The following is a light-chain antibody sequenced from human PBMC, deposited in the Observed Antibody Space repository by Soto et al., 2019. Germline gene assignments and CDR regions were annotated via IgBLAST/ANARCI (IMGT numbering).Light chain of an antibody. CDR3: LKSRDYAVT. V-gene: IGKV1-6*01. CDR1: QRGGSD. Sequence: AIQLTQSPSSLSASVGDRVTITCRASQRGGSDLAWYQQKAGEAPHLLIYDASTLHSGVPSRFSGSGSGTHFALTVSGLQPDDFRAYYCLKSRDYAVTFGEGTRLEIK. J-gene: IGKJ5*01. CDR2: DAS.